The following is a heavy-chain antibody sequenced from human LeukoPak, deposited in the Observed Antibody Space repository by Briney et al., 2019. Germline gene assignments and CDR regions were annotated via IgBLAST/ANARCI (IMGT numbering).Heavy chain of an antibody. CDR3: ARGSHSDYPAY. J-gene: IGHJ4*02. CDR2: MNPNSGNT. V-gene: IGHV1-8*01. CDR1: GYTSTSYD. D-gene: IGHD4-11*01. Sequence: SSVKVSCKASGYTSTSYDINWVRQATGQGLEWMGWMNPNSGNTGYAQKFQGRVTMTRNTSISTAYMELSSLRSEDTAVYYCARGSHSDYPAYWGQGTLVTVSS.